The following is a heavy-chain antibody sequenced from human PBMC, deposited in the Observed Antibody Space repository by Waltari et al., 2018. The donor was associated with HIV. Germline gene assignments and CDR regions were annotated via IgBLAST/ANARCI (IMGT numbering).Heavy chain of an antibody. J-gene: IGHJ5*02. CDR2: ISASGSST. CDR3: AKVEGVVPAAIFSWFYP. D-gene: IGHD2-2*01. Sequence: EVRLLESGGGLLQPGGSLRLSCAASGFTFSSYAMTWVRQPPGKGLEWVSSISASGSSTYYADAVKGRFTISRDNSKNTLYLRMNSLKAEDTAIYYCAKVEGVVPAAIFSWFYPWGQGTLVTVSS. V-gene: IGHV3-23*01. CDR1: GFTFSSYA.